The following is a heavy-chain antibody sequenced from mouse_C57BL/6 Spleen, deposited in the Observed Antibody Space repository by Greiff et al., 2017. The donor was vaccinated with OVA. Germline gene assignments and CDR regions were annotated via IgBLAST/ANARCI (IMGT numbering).Heavy chain of an antibody. V-gene: IGHV1-64*01. CDR1: GYTFTSYW. D-gene: IGHD2-14*01. Sequence: QVQLKQPGAELVKPGASVKLSCKASGYTFTSYWMHWVKQRPGQGLEWIGMIHPNSGSTNYNEKFKSKATLTVDKSSSTAYMQLSSLTSEDSAVYYCAIGGFREGMDYGGQGTSVTVSS. CDR3: AIGGFREGMDY. CDR2: IHPNSGST. J-gene: IGHJ4*01.